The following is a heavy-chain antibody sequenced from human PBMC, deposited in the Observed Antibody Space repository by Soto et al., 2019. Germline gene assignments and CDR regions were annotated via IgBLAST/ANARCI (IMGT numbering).Heavy chain of an antibody. CDR1: GYTFSSYG. Sequence: QVQLVESGGGVVQPGRSLRLSCAASGYTFSSYGMHWVRQAPGKGLEWVAVIWYDGSNKYYADSVKGRFTISRDNSKNTLYLQMNSLRAEDTAVYYCARDGGWYFDLWGRGTLVTVSS. CDR2: IWYDGSNK. V-gene: IGHV3-33*01. CDR3: ARDGGWYFDL. D-gene: IGHD3-16*01. J-gene: IGHJ2*01.